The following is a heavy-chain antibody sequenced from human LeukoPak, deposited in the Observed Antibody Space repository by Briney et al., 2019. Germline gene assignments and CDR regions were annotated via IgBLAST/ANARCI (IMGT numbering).Heavy chain of an antibody. Sequence: GGSLRLSCAASGFTFSSYSMNWVRQAPGKGLEWVSSISSSTTYISYADSVKGRFTISRDNAKNSLYLQMNSLRAEDTAVYYCARGAAGYVGASSFDYWGQGTLVTVPS. V-gene: IGHV3-21*01. J-gene: IGHJ4*02. CDR2: ISSSTTYI. CDR3: ARGAAGYVGASSFDY. CDR1: GFTFSSYS. D-gene: IGHD1-26*01.